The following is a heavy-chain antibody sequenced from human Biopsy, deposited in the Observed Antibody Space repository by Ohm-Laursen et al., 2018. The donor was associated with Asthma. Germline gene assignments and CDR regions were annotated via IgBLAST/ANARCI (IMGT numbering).Heavy chain of an antibody. J-gene: IGHJ4*02. CDR2: ISWNSATI. D-gene: IGHD1-20*01. Sequence: SLRLSCSASGFKFDEYTMHCVRQAPGKGLEWVSGISWNSATIGYADSVKGRFTISRDNAKNSVFLHMDSLRPKDTAFYYCAKVRSDWVITESFDYWGQGTLVTVSS. CDR1: GFKFDEYT. V-gene: IGHV3-9*01. CDR3: AKVRSDWVITESFDY.